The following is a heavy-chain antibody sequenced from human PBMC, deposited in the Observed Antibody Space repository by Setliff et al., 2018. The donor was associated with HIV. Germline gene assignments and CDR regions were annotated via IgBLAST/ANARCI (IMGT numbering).Heavy chain of an antibody. D-gene: IGHD2-15*01. CDR2: INHSGST. CDR3: ARGVVSVVVVAATTYYYYVMDV. J-gene: IGHJ6*02. CDR1: GGSLSGYF. V-gene: IGHV4-34*01. Sequence: SETLSLTCAVYGGSLSGYFWSWVRQPPGKGLEWIGEINHSGSTNYNPSLKSRVTISVDTSKNQFSLKLSSVTAADTAVYYCARGVVSVVVVAATTYYYYVMDVWGQGTTVTVSS.